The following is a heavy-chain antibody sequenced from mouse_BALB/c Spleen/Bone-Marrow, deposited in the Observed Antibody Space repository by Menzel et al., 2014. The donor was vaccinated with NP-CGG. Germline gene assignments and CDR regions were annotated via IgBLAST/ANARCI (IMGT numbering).Heavy chain of an antibody. V-gene: IGHV1-7*01. D-gene: IGHD4-1*01. CDR1: GYTFTSSW. Sequence: VKVVESGAELAKPGASVKMSCKASGYTFTSSWMHWIQQRPGQGLEWIGYINPSTAYAEYNQKFKDKATLTADKSSSTAYMQLSSLTSEDSAVYYCAREGKLGRDYFDYWGQGTTLTVSS. J-gene: IGHJ2*01. CDR3: AREGKLGRDYFDY. CDR2: INPSTAYA.